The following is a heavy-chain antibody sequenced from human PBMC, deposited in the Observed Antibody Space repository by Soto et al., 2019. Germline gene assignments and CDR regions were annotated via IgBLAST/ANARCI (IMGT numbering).Heavy chain of an antibody. V-gene: IGHV1-2*04. Sequence: ASVKASCKASGYTFTGYYMHWVRQAPGQGLEWMGWINPNSGGTNYAQKFQGWVTMTRDTSISTAYMELSRLRSDDTAVYYCARGDSIGGDLDVWGKGTTVTVSS. CDR2: INPNSGGT. D-gene: IGHD3-3*01. CDR1: GYTFTGYY. J-gene: IGHJ6*04. CDR3: ARGDSIGGDLDV.